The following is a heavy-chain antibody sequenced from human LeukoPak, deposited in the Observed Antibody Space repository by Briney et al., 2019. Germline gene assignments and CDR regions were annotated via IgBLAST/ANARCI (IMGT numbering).Heavy chain of an antibody. CDR2: INAGNGNT. D-gene: IGHD5-12*01. CDR3: ARARPLRGDTITAFDI. V-gene: IGHV1-3*01. Sequence: GASVKVSCKASGYTFTSYAMHWVRQAPGQRLEWMGWINAGNGNTKYSQKFQGRVTITRDTSASTAYMELSSLRSEDTAVYYCARARPLRGDTITAFDIWGQGTMVTVSS. CDR1: GYTFTSYA. J-gene: IGHJ3*02.